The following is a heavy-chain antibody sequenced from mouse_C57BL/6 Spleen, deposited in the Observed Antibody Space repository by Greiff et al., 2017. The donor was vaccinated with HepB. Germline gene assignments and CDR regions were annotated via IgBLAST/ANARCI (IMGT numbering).Heavy chain of an antibody. J-gene: IGHJ2*01. CDR3: ASNWDGDYFDY. Sequence: EVNVVESGGGLVKPGGSLKLSCAASGFTFSSYTMSWVRQTPEKRLEWVATISGGGGNTYYPDSVKGRFTISRDNAKNTLYLQMSSLRSEDTALYYCASNWDGDYFDYWGQGTTLTVSS. D-gene: IGHD4-1*02. CDR2: ISGGGGNT. CDR1: GFTFSSYT. V-gene: IGHV5-9*01.